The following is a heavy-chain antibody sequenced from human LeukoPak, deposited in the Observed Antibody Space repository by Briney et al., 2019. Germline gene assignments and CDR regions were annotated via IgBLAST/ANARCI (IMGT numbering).Heavy chain of an antibody. Sequence: ASVKVACKASGYTFSGYYMLWVRQAPGRGLEWMGWINPNSGGTNYAQKFQGRVTMTRDTSISTDYMELNGLRSDDTAVYYCAREREAGTTDYYFDYWGQGTLVTVSS. CDR3: AREREAGTTDYYFDY. CDR2: INPNSGGT. J-gene: IGHJ4*02. D-gene: IGHD1-7*01. CDR1: GYTFSGYY. V-gene: IGHV1-2*02.